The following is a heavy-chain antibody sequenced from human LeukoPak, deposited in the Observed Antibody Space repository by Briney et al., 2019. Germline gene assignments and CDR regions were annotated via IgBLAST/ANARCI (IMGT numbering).Heavy chain of an antibody. CDR1: GYTFTGYY. CDR3: ARDMRDGFNWFDP. Sequence: ASLKVSCKASGYTFTGYYMHWVRQAPGQGLEWMGWINPNSGGTNYAQKFQGRVTMTRDTSISTAYMELSRLRSDDTAVYYCARDMRDGFNWFDPWGQGTLVTVSS. J-gene: IGHJ5*02. CDR2: INPNSGGT. V-gene: IGHV1-2*02. D-gene: IGHD5-24*01.